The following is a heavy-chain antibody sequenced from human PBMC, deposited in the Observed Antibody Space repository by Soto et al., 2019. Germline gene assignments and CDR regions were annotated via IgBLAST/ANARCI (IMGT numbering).Heavy chain of an antibody. V-gene: IGHV4-59*01. Sequence: SETLSLTCTVSGGSISSYYWSWIRQPPGKGLEWIGYIYYSGSTNYNPSLKSRVTISVDTSKNQFSLKLSSVTAADTAVYYCARLDAGAVAGTTEYYFDYCGEGTLVTVSS. D-gene: IGHD6-19*01. CDR3: ARLDAGAVAGTTEYYFDY. CDR1: GGSISSYY. J-gene: IGHJ4*02. CDR2: IYYSGST.